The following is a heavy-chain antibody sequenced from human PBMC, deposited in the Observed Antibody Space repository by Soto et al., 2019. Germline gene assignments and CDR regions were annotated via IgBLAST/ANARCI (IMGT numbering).Heavy chain of an antibody. D-gene: IGHD3-10*01. CDR1: GGSFSGYY. CDR2: INHSGST. V-gene: IGHV4-34*01. CDR3: ARAGKRVNMVPTFDP. J-gene: IGHJ5*02. Sequence: SETLSLTCAVYGGSFSGYYWSWIRQPPGKGLEWIGEINHSGSTNYNPSLKSRVTISVDTSKNQFSLKLSSVTAADTAVYYCARAGKRVNMVPTFDPWGQGTLVTVSS.